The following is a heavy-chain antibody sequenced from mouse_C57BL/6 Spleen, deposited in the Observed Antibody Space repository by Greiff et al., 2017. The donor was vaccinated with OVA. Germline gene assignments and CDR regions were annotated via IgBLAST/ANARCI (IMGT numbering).Heavy chain of an antibody. CDR1: GYSFTGYY. Sequence: VQLQQSGPELVKPGASVKISCKASGYSFTGYYMNWVKQSPEKSLEWIGEINPSTGGTTYNQKFKAKATLTVDKSSSTAYMQLKSLTSEDSAVYYCANSDYGSSYGYFDYWGQGTTLTVSS. J-gene: IGHJ2*01. CDR3: ANSDYGSSYGYFDY. CDR2: INPSTGGT. V-gene: IGHV1-42*01. D-gene: IGHD1-1*01.